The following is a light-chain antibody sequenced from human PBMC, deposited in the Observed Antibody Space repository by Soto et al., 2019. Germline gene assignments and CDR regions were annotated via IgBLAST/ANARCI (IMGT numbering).Light chain of an antibody. CDR3: QQRSNWPLT. V-gene: IGKV3-11*01. CDR2: DAS. J-gene: IGKJ4*01. CDR1: QSVSSY. Sequence: EIVLTQSPATLSLSPGERATLSCRASQSVSSYLAWYQQKPGQAPRLLIYDASNRATGIPARFSGSGSGTDFTRTISSLEPEDCAVYYCQQRSNWPLTFGGGTKVEIK.